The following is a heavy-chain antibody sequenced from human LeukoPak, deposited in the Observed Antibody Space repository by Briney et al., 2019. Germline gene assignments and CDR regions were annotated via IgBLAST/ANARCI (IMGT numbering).Heavy chain of an antibody. CDR2: INPNSGGT. CDR3: ASSDSSGYYYLATLVY. Sequence: GASVKVSCKASGGTFSSYAISWVRQAPGQGLEWMGWINPNSGGTNYAQKFQGRVTMTRDTSISTAYMELSRLRSDDTAVYYCASSDSSGYYYLATLVYWGQGTLVTVSS. CDR1: GGTFSSYA. D-gene: IGHD3-22*01. J-gene: IGHJ4*02. V-gene: IGHV1-2*02.